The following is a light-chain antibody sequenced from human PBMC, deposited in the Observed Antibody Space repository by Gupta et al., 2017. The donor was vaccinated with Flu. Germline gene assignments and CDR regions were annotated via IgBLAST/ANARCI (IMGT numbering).Light chain of an antibody. CDR3: QAWDSSTFV. CDR2: QDS. J-gene: IGLJ1*01. Sequence: SPGQTASITCSGDKLGDKYACWYQQKPGQSPVLVIYQDSKRPSGIPERFSGSNSGKKATLTISGTQAMDEADDYCQAWDSSTFVFGTGTKVTVL. V-gene: IGLV3-1*01. CDR1: KLGDKY.